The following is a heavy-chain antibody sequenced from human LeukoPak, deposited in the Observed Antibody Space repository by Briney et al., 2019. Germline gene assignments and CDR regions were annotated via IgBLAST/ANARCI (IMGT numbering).Heavy chain of an antibody. CDR3: AKPWDSSSWYGGDY. D-gene: IGHD6-13*01. CDR1: GFTFSSYA. Sequence: GGSLRLSCEVSGFTFSSYAMSWVRQAPGKGLDWVSAISGSGGSTYYADSVKGRFTISRDNSKNTLYLQMNSLRAEDTAVYYCAKPWDSSSWYGGDYWGQGTLVTVSP. J-gene: IGHJ4*02. V-gene: IGHV3-23*01. CDR2: ISGSGGST.